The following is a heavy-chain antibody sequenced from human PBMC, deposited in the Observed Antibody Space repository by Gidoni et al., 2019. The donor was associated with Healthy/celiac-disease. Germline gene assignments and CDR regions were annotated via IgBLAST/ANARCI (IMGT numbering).Heavy chain of an antibody. CDR1: GGTFSSYA. D-gene: IGHD7-27*01. Sequence: QVQLVQSGAEVKKPGSSVKVSCKASGGTFSSYAISWVRQAPGQGREWMGGIIPIFGTANYAQKFQGRVTITADESTSTAYMELSSLRSEDTAVYYCARVSGLGRQYYFDYWGQGTLVTVSS. V-gene: IGHV1-69*01. CDR3: ARVSGLGRQYYFDY. CDR2: IIPIFGTA. J-gene: IGHJ4*02.